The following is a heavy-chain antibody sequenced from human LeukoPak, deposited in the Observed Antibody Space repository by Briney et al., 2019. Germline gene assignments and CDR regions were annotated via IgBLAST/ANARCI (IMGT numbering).Heavy chain of an antibody. Sequence: GRSLRLSCAASGFTFSSYGMHWVRQAPGKGLEWVAVIWYDGSNKYYADSVKGRFTISRDNSKNTLYLQMNSLRAEDTAVYYCARDSSGYSPPLYYFDYWGQGTLVTVSS. CDR3: ARDSSGYSPPLYYFDY. CDR1: GFTFSSYG. V-gene: IGHV3-33*01. CDR2: IWYDGSNK. D-gene: IGHD3-22*01. J-gene: IGHJ4*02.